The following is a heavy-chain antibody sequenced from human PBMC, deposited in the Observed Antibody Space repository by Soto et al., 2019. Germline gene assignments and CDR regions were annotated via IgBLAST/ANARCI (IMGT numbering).Heavy chain of an antibody. J-gene: IGHJ6*02. V-gene: IGHV4-34*01. Sequence: PSETLSLTCAVYGGSFSGYYWSWIRQPPGKGLEWIGEINHSGSTNYNPSLKSRVTISVDTSKNQFSLKLSSVTAADTAVYYCARGGSGWYGHYYGMDVWGQGTTVTSP. D-gene: IGHD6-19*01. CDR2: INHSGST. CDR3: ARGGSGWYGHYYGMDV. CDR1: GGSFSGYY.